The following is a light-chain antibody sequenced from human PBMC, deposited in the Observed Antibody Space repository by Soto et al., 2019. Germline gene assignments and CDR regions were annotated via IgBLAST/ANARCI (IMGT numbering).Light chain of an antibody. CDR2: DVS. Sequence: QSVLTQPASVSGSPGQSIAISCTGTSSDVGGYNYVSWYQHHPGKVPKLMIYDVSNRPSGVSDRFSGSKSGNTASLTISGLQAEDEADYYCSSYTSSSTPYVSGTGTKLTVL. CDR1: SSDVGGYNY. CDR3: SSYTSSSTPYV. V-gene: IGLV2-14*03. J-gene: IGLJ1*01.